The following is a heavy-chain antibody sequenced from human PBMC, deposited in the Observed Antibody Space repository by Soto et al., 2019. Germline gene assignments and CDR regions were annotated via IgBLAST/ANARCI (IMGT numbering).Heavy chain of an antibody. Sequence: SETLSLTCAVYGGSFSGHSWTWIRQSPGKGLEWIGDINHSGRVNYSPSLKSRVTISLDTSKNQFSLTLSAVTAADTAMYYCSTRAYDSSGYYYGFDYWGQGTLVTVSS. D-gene: IGHD3-22*01. CDR1: GGSFSGHS. CDR3: STRAYDSSGYYYGFDY. J-gene: IGHJ4*02. CDR2: INHSGRV. V-gene: IGHV4-34*01.